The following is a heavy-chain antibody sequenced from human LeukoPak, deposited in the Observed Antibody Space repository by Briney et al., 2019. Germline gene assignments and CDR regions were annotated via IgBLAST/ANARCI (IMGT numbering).Heavy chain of an antibody. D-gene: IGHD2-2*01. CDR1: GFTFSSYA. J-gene: IGHJ6*04. CDR2: ISGSGDNT. CDR3: AKKSCSSTSCYEDV. Sequence: GGSLRLSCAASGFTFSSYAMSWVRQAPGKGLEGVSAISGSGDNTDYTDSVKGRFTISRDNSKNTLYLQMNSLRAEDTAVYYCAKKSCSSTSCYEDVWGKGTTVTVSS. V-gene: IGHV3-23*01.